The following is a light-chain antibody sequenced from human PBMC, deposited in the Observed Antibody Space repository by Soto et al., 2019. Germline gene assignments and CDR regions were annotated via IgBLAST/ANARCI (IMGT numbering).Light chain of an antibody. CDR1: SSDVGGYNY. V-gene: IGLV2-11*01. CDR2: DVS. CDR3: CSYAGSYSVV. Sequence: QSVLTQPRSVSGSPGQSVTISCTGTSSDVGGYNYVSWYQQHTGKAPKLMISDVSKRPSGVPDRFSGSKSGNTASLTISGLQAEYEANYYCCSYAGSYSVVFGGGTKLTVL. J-gene: IGLJ2*01.